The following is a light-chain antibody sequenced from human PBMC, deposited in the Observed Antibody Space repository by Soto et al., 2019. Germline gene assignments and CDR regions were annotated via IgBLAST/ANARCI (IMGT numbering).Light chain of an antibody. CDR2: SNS. Sequence: QSVLTQPPSASGTPGQRVTISCSGSSSNIGSNTVNWYQQLPGTAPKLLIYSNSQRPSGVPDRFSGSKSGTSASLAISGLQSEDEDDYYCAAWDDSPNGQVFGTGTKVTVL. CDR3: AAWDDSPNGQV. V-gene: IGLV1-44*01. CDR1: SSNIGSNT. J-gene: IGLJ1*01.